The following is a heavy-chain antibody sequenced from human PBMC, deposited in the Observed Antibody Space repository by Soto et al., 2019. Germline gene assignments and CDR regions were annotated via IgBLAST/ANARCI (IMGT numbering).Heavy chain of an antibody. CDR1: GDSISSGAW. J-gene: IGHJ6*02. D-gene: IGHD6-6*01. CDR2: MYHSGIT. Sequence: SETLSLTGAVSGDSISSGAWWSWVRQSPGKGLEWIGSMYHSGITYYNLSLKSRVTISVDTSKNQLSLKLSSATAADTAVYYCARSMYSTSAQLYYGMDVWGQGTTVTVSS. V-gene: IGHV4-38-2*01. CDR3: ARSMYSTSAQLYYGMDV.